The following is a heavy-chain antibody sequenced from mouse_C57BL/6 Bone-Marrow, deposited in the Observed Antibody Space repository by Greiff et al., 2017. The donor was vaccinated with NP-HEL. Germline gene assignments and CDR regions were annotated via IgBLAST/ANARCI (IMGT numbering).Heavy chain of an antibody. D-gene: IGHD2-12*01. V-gene: IGHV5-12*01. CDR2: ISNGGGST. CDR1: GFTFSDYY. Sequence: EVQGVESGGGLVQPGGSLKLSCAASGFTFSDYYMYWVRQTPEKRLEWVAYISNGGGSTYYPDTVKGRFTISRDNAKNTLYLQMSRLKSEDTAMYYFARHRYQAWFAYWGQGTLVTVSA. J-gene: IGHJ3*01. CDR3: ARHRYQAWFAY.